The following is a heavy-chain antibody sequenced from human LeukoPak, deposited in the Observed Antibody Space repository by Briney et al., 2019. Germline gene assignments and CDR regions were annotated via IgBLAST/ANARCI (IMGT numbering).Heavy chain of an antibody. D-gene: IGHD5-24*01. Sequence: QPGGSLRLSCAASGFTFSSYVMSWVRQAPGKGLEWVSAISGSGRSTYYADSVKGRFTISRDNSKSTLYLQMNSLRAEDTAVYYCAKGDGYNYNYFDYWGQGTLVTVSS. CDR1: GFTFSSYV. CDR3: AKGDGYNYNYFDY. J-gene: IGHJ4*02. V-gene: IGHV3-23*01. CDR2: ISGSGRST.